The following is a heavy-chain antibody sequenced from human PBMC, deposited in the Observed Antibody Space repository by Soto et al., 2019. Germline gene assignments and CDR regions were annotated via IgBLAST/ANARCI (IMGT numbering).Heavy chain of an antibody. CDR3: AKDRSHSSSKGWFDP. V-gene: IGHV3-23*01. Sequence: GGSLRLSCAASGFTFSSYAMSWVRQAPGKGLEWVSAISGSGGSTYYADSVKGRFTISRDNSKNTLYLQMNSLRAEDTAVYYCAKDRSHSSSKGWFDPWGQGTLVTVSS. CDR2: ISGSGGST. CDR1: GFTFSSYA. D-gene: IGHD6-13*01. J-gene: IGHJ5*02.